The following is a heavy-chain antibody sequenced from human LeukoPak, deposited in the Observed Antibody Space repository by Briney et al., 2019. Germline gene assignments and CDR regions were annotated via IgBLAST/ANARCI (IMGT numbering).Heavy chain of an antibody. CDR2: ITAYNDNT. J-gene: IGHJ4*02. Sequence: ASVKVSCKASRYTFTSYGISWVRQAPGQGLKWMGWITAYNDNTNYAQKLHGRVTMTTDTSTSTAYMELRSLRPDDTAVYYCARALLWFGEPSHIDYWGQGTLVTASS. V-gene: IGHV1-18*01. CDR3: ARALLWFGEPSHIDY. D-gene: IGHD3-10*01. CDR1: RYTFTSYG.